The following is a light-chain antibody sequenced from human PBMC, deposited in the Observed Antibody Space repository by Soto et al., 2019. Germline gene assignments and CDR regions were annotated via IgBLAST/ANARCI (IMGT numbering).Light chain of an antibody. J-gene: IGLJ3*02. Sequence: QSVLTQPASVSGSPGQSITIACTGTNRDVGSYNLVSWYQQRPGEAPKLIISEVRNRPSGISYRFTGSKSGNTASLTISGLQAEDEADYYCSSYTTTSILVFGGGTKLTVL. CDR3: SSYTTTSILV. CDR1: NRDVGSYNL. CDR2: EVR. V-gene: IGLV2-14*01.